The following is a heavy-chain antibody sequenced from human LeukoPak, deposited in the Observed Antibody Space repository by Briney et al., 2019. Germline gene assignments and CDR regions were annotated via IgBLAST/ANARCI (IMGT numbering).Heavy chain of an antibody. CDR2: IYPGDSDT. D-gene: IGHD4-17*01. Sequence: GAPLQISCESSGSIFISYWIGWVRQLAGKGLEWMGIIYPGDSDTRYSPSFQGQVTISADKSICTPYLQRSSLKASDTAMYYCARQGDYGDYPVDYWGQGTLVTVSS. CDR3: ARQGDYGDYPVDY. CDR1: GSIFISYW. J-gene: IGHJ4*02. V-gene: IGHV5-51*01.